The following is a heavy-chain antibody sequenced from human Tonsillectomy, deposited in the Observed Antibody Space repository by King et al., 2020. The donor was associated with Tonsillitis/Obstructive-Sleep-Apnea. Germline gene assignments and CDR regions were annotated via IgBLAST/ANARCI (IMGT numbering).Heavy chain of an antibody. Sequence: VQLVESGGGVVQPGKSLRLSCAASGFAFSYYAMHWVRQAPGKGLEWVAVISYDGINKYYADSVKGRFTISRDNSKNTLYLQMNSLRAEDTAVYYFAKDGGYTGTHYFDYWGQGTLVTVSS. CDR3: AKDGGYTGTHYFDY. CDR1: GFAFSYYA. J-gene: IGHJ4*02. D-gene: IGHD5-18*01. CDR2: ISYDGINK. V-gene: IGHV3-30*04.